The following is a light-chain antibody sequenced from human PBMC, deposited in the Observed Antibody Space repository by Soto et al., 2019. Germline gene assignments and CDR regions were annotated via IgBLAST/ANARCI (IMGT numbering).Light chain of an antibody. CDR2: EVS. Sequence: QSALTQPASVSGSPGQSITISCTGTSIGVGGYNYVSWYQQHPGKAPKLMIYEVSNRPSGVSNRFSGSKSGNTASLTISGLQAEDEADYSCSSYTSSSTPFWVFGGGTKLTVL. CDR1: SIGVGGYNY. CDR3: SSYTSSSTPFWV. V-gene: IGLV2-14*01. J-gene: IGLJ3*02.